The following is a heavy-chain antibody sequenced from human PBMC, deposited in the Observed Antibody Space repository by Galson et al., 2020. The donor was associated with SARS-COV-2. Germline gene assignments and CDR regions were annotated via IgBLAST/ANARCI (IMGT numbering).Heavy chain of an antibody. J-gene: IGHJ4*02. Sequence: GESLKISCVGSGFTFSSHWMSWVRQAPGKGLEWVADIKPDGSDKYYVDSVKGRFTIARDNAKNSVYPQMNSLGAEDTAVYYCARGHWGRDYWGQGTLVTVSS. CDR2: IKPDGSDK. CDR1: GFTFSSHW. V-gene: IGHV3-7*04. D-gene: IGHD7-27*01. CDR3: ARGHWGRDY.